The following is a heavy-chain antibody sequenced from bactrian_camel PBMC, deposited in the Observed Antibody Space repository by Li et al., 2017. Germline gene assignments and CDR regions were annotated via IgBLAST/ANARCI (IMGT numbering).Heavy chain of an antibody. CDR2: INASGGRT. V-gene: IGHV3S40*01. Sequence: DVQLVESGGGSVQAGGSLRLSCLYNHRGNCMGWFRQAPGKEREGVAAINASGGRTAYRNSVKGRFTISRDNAKNTVYLQMSSLKPEDTAVYYCVRLEDSWWDYWGQGTQVTVS. D-gene: IGHD7*01. CDR3: VRLEDSWWDY. CDR1: NHRGNC. J-gene: IGHJ4*01.